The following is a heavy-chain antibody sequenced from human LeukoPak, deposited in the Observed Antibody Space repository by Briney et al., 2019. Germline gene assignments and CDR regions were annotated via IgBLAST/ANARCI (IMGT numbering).Heavy chain of an antibody. Sequence: SETLSLTCAVYGGSFSGYYWSWIRQPPGKGLEWIGSIYYSGSTYYTPSLKSRVTLSVDTSKNQFSLQLSSVTAADTAVYYCARTGYYDILTGYYRDWGQGTLVTVSS. V-gene: IGHV4-34*01. CDR1: GGSFSGYY. D-gene: IGHD3-9*01. CDR3: ARTGYYDILTGYYRD. CDR2: IYYSGST. J-gene: IGHJ4*02.